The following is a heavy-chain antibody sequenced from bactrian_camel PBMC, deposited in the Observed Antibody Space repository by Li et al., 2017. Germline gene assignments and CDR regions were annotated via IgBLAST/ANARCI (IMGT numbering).Heavy chain of an antibody. CDR3: AAAPVMWPGCGRTRSLYDS. V-gene: IGHV3S1*01. CDR1: GFTFSSYV. J-gene: IGHJ4*01. Sequence: HVQLVESGGGLVQPGGSLRLSCAASGFTFSSYVMYWVRQPPGKGLEWISTINTGGGTTYNADSVKGRFAISRDNAKNTVYLQMNSLKPEDTAMYYCAAAPVMWPGCGRTRSLYDSWGQGTQVTVS. D-gene: IGHD6*01. CDR2: INTGGGTT.